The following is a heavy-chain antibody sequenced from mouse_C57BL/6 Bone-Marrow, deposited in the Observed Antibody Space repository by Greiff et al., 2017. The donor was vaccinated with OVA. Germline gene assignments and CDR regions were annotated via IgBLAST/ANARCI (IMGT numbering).Heavy chain of an antibody. CDR2: ISDGGSYT. Sequence: EVHLVESGGGLVKPGGSLKLSCAASGFTFSSYAMSWVRQTPEKRLEWVATISDGGSYTYYPDNVKGRFTISRDNAKNNLYLQMSHLNAEDTAIYYGASHYGSSYYWYFDVWGTGTTVTVSS. D-gene: IGHD1-1*01. V-gene: IGHV5-4*01. CDR3: ASHYGSSYYWYFDV. J-gene: IGHJ1*03. CDR1: GFTFSSYA.